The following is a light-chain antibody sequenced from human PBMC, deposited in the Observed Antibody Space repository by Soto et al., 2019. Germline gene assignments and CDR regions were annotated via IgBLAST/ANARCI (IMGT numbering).Light chain of an antibody. CDR1: QGVSSY. Sequence: EIVLTQSPAPLSFFPGGRDTPPCRASQGVSSYLAWYQQKPGQAPRLLIYDASNRATGIPARFSGSGSGTDFTLTISSLEPEDFAVYYCQQLSNWPITFCQGIRLEI. CDR2: DAS. J-gene: IGKJ5*01. V-gene: IGKV3-11*01. CDR3: QQLSNWPIT.